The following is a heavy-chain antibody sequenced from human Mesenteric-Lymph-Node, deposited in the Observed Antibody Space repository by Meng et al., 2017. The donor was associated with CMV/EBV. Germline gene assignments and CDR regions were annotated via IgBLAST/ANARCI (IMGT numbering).Heavy chain of an antibody. CDR3: AKDGQRYYDFWSGYWRWFDP. Sequence: GGSLRLSCAASGFTFDDDAMHWVRQAPGKGLEWVSGISWNSGSIGYADSVKGRFTISRDNAKNSLYLQMNSLRAEDTALYYCAKDGQRYYDFWSGYWRWFDPWGQGTLVTVSS. CDR1: GFTFDDDA. D-gene: IGHD3-3*01. J-gene: IGHJ5*02. CDR2: ISWNSGSI. V-gene: IGHV3-9*01.